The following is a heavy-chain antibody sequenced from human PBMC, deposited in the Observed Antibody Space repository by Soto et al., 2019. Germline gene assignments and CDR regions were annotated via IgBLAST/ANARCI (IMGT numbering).Heavy chain of an antibody. CDR3: ARVLSGWYYFDY. CDR1: GYTFTSYY. J-gene: IGHJ4*02. V-gene: IGHV1-69*04. Sequence: GASVKVSCKASGYTFTSYYIHWVRQAPGQGLEWMGRIIPILGRANYAQKFQGRVTITADKSTSTAYMELSSLRSEDTAVYYCARVLSGWYYFDYWGQGTLVTVSS. D-gene: IGHD6-19*01. CDR2: IIPILGRA.